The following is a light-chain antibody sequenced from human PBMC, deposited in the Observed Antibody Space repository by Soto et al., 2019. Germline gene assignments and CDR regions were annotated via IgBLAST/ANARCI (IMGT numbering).Light chain of an antibody. J-gene: IGKJ5*01. CDR1: QSVSSY. CDR2: GAS. V-gene: IGKV3-20*01. Sequence: ETVLTQSPATLSLSPGEIATLSCRASQSVSSYLAWYQQKPGQAPSLLIYGASSRAPGTPDRFCGSGSGTDFTLTISSLQPEDFAVYSCQQYSKSPITFGQGTRLEIK. CDR3: QQYSKSPIT.